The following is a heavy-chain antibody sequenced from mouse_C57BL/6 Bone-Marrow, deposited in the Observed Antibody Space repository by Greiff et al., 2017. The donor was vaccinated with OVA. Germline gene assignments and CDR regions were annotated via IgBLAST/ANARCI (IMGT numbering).Heavy chain of an antibody. Sequence: DVKLQESGGGLVQPKGSLKLSCAASGFSFNTYAMNWVRQAPGKGLEWVARIRSKSNNYATYYADSVKDRFTISRDDSESMLYLQMNNLKTEDTAMYYCVRSTSSSYFDYWGQGTTLTVSS. CDR1: GFSFNTYA. CDR3: VRSTSSSYFDY. J-gene: IGHJ2*01. D-gene: IGHD1-1*01. CDR2: IRSKSNNYAT. V-gene: IGHV10-1*01.